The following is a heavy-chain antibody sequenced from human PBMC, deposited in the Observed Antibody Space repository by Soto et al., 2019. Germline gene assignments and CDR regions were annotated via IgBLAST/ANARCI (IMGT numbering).Heavy chain of an antibody. CDR3: ARATYFGSGTYYYYALDV. CDR1: GLTFSDHY. CDR2: ISSSAGTI. V-gene: IGHV3-11*01. D-gene: IGHD3-10*01. Sequence: QVQLVESGGGLVKPGGSLRLSCAASGLTFSDHYMTWIRPAPGKGLECISYISSSAGTIYYADSVKGRFTISRDNAKHSLYLQMTNLRAEDTAVYYCARATYFGSGTYYYYALDVWGQGTTVTVSS. J-gene: IGHJ6*02.